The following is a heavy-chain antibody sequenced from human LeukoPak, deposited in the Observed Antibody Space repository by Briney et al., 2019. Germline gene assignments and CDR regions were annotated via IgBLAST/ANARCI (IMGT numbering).Heavy chain of an antibody. V-gene: IGHV4-59*08. CDR3: ARRGYCSGTNCYIFDY. CDR1: GGSISSYY. Sequence: SETLSLTCTVSGGSISSYYWSWIRQPPGKGLEWIGYIYYSGSTNYNPSFKSRVTISVDTPKNQFSLRLSSVTAADTAAYYCARRGYCSGTNCYIFDYWGQGTLVTVSS. CDR2: IYYSGST. J-gene: IGHJ4*02. D-gene: IGHD2-2*02.